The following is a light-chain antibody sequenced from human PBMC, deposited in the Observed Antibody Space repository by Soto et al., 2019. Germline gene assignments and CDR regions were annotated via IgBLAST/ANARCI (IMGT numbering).Light chain of an antibody. CDR2: AAS. CDR3: QQSYSTPLT. Sequence: DIQMTQSPSSLSASVGDRVTITCRASQSISSYLNWYQQKPGKAPKLLIYAASSLQSGVPSRFSGSGSGTDFTLTISRLQPDDVATYYCQQSYSTPLTVGQGTKVEIK. J-gene: IGKJ1*01. V-gene: IGKV1-39*01. CDR1: QSISSY.